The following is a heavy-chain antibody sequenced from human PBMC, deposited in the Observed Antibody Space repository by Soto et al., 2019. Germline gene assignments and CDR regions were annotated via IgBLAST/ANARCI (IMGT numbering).Heavy chain of an antibody. CDR1: GGTFSSYA. CDR3: ARSVYDSSGYWKYNWFDP. J-gene: IGHJ5*02. CDR2: IIPIFGTA. V-gene: IGHV1-69*13. D-gene: IGHD3-22*01. Sequence: SVKVSCKASGGTFSSYAISWVRQVPGQGLEWMGGIIPIFGTANYAQKFQGRVTITADESTSTAYMELSSLRSEDTAVYYCARSVYDSSGYWKYNWFDPWGQGTLVTVSS.